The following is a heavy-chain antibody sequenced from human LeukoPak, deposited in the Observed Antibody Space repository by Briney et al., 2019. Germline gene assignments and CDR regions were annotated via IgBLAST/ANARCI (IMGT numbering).Heavy chain of an antibody. J-gene: IGHJ3*02. D-gene: IGHD6-13*01. CDR1: GFTFSSYA. CDR2: ISGSGGST. Sequence: GGSLRLSCAASGFTFSSYAMSWVRQAPGKGLEWVSAISGSGGSTYYADSVKGRFTISRDNSKNTLYLQMNSLRAEDTAVYYCARDSSSLDAFDIWGQGTMVTVSS. CDR3: ARDSSSLDAFDI. V-gene: IGHV3-23*01.